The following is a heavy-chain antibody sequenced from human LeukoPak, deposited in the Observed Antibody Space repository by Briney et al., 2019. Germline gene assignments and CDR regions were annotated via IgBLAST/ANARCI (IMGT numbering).Heavy chain of an antibody. CDR1: GFTFSSYW. CDR3: ARVQGVSRDY. Sequence: PGGSLRLSCAASGFTFSSYWMSWVRQAPGKGLEWVSYISSSSSTIYYADSVKGRFTISRDNAKNSLYLQMNTLRDEDTAVYYCARVQGVSRDYWGQGTLVTVSS. CDR2: ISSSSSTI. V-gene: IGHV3-48*02. J-gene: IGHJ4*02. D-gene: IGHD2-8*01.